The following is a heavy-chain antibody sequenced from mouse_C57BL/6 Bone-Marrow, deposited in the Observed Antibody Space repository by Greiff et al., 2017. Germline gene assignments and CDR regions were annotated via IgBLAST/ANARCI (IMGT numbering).Heavy chain of an antibody. J-gene: IGHJ2*01. CDR3: ARWNTGTGENY. Sequence: EVQLQQSGPELVKPGASVKISCKASGYTFTDYYMNWVKQSHGKSLEWIGDINPNNGGTSYNQKFKGKDTLTVDKSSSTAYMELRSLTSEDSAVYYCARWNTGTGENYWGQGTTLTVSS. V-gene: IGHV1-26*01. D-gene: IGHD4-1*01. CDR1: GYTFTDYY. CDR2: INPNNGGT.